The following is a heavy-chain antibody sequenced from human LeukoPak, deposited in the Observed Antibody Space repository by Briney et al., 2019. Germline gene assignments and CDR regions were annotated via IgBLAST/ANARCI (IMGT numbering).Heavy chain of an antibody. CDR3: ASGPRMDV. CDR2: IKQDGSEK. V-gene: IGHV3-7*05. Sequence: GGSLRLSCVASEFTFSNYAMNWVRQAPGKGLEWVANIKQDGSEKYYVDSVKGRFTISRDNAKNSLYLQMNSLRAEDTAVYYCASGPRMDVWGQGTTVTVSS. J-gene: IGHJ6*02. CDR1: EFTFSNYA.